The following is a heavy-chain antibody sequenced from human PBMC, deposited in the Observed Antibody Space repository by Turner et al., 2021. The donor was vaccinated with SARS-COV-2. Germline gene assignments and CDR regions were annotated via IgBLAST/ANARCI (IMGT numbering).Heavy chain of an antibody. CDR3: ATHYDIVNPYYAPRGYSGMDV. D-gene: IGHD3-9*01. CDR2: FEPEDGKT. J-gene: IGHJ6*02. CDR1: GYTLTELS. V-gene: IGHV1-24*01. Sequence: QVQLVHSGAEVKKPGASVKVPCKAPGYTLTELSMHWVRQAPGKGLEWMGGFEPEDGKTIYAQNLQGRVTMTEDTSTDTAYMELRSLRSEDTAVYYCATHYDIVNPYYAPRGYSGMDVWGQGTAVTVSS.